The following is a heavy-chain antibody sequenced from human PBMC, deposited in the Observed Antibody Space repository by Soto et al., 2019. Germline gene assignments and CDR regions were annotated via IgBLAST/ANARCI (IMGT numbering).Heavy chain of an antibody. D-gene: IGHD3-10*01. CDR1: GFRLSDHY. V-gene: IGHV3-11*01. J-gene: IGHJ1*01. CDR3: ESDPYYYASGF. Sequence: GGSRRLSCAAAGFRLSDHYMTWIRQAPGKRMEWVSKISGDGTTIYHADSVKGRFTVSRDNAENSVYLQMNSLRAQATAVYYCESDPYYYASGFWGQGPLVTVSS. CDR2: ISGDGTTI.